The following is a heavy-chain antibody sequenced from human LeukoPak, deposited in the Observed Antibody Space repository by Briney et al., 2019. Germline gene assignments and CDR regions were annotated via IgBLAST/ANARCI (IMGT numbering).Heavy chain of an antibody. J-gene: IGHJ5*02. CDR1: GYSISSGYY. Sequence: PSETLSLTCAVSGYSISSGYYWGWIRQPPGKGLEWIGSIYHSGSTYYNPSLESRVTISVDTSKNQFSLKLSSVTAADTAAYYCARITMVRGVISWFDPWGQGTLVTVSS. D-gene: IGHD3-10*01. CDR2: IYHSGST. V-gene: IGHV4-38-2*01. CDR3: ARITMVRGVISWFDP.